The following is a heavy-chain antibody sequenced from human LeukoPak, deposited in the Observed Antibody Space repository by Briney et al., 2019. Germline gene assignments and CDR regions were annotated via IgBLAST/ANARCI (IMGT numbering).Heavy chain of an antibody. J-gene: IGHJ4*02. D-gene: IGHD3-22*01. Sequence: PGGSLRLSCAASGFTFSSYAMSWVRQAPGKGLEWVSGISGSGDNTYYADSVKGRFTISRDNSKNTLYVQVNSLGTEDTAAYYCAKGSYYDSSGSFYFDYWGQGTLDTVSS. V-gene: IGHV3-23*01. CDR3: AKGSYYDSSGSFYFDY. CDR2: ISGSGDNT. CDR1: GFTFSSYA.